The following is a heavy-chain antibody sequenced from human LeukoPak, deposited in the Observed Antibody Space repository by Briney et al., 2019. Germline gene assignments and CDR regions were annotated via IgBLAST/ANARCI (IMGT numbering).Heavy chain of an antibody. J-gene: IGHJ6*02. CDR1: GGSISSYY. Sequence: PSETLSLTCTVSGGSISSYYWSWIRQPPGKGLEWIGYIYYSGSTNYNPSLKSRVTISVDTSKNQFSLKLSSVTAADTAVYYCARTLWFGESTYGMDVWGQGTTVTVSS. V-gene: IGHV4-59*08. CDR3: ARTLWFGESTYGMDV. D-gene: IGHD3-10*01. CDR2: IYYSGST.